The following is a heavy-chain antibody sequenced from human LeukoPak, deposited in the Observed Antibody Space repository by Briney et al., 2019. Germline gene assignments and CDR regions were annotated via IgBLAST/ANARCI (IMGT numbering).Heavy chain of an antibody. CDR1: GGSISSYY. D-gene: IGHD4-11*01. J-gene: IGHJ6*02. CDR3: ARRRGLQYYYYYYGMDV. V-gene: IGHV4-59*08. CDR2: IYYSGST. Sequence: PSETLSLTCTVSGGSISSYYWSWIRQPPGKGLEWIGYIYYSGSTNYNPSLKSRVTISVDTSKNQFSLKLSSVTAADTAVYYCARRRGLQYYYYYYGMDVWGQGTTVTVSS.